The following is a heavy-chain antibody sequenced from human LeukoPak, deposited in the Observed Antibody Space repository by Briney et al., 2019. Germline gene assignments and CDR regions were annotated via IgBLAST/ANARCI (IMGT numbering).Heavy chain of an antibody. CDR1: GGSISSSNW. V-gene: IGHV4-4*02. CDR2: IYTSGSS. D-gene: IGHD7-27*01. Sequence: PSGTLSLTCAVSGGSISSSNWWSWVRQPPGKGLEWIGRIYTSGSSDYNPSLNSRVTISVDTSKNQFSLNLNSVTAADTAVYYCARGGGALGFFDSWGQGTLVTVSS. CDR3: ARGGGALGFFDS. J-gene: IGHJ4*02.